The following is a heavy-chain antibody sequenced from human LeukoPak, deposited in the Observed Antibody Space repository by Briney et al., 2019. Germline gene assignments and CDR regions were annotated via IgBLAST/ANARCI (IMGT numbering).Heavy chain of an antibody. D-gene: IGHD2-15*01. Sequence: GGSLRLSCAASGFTFSSYGMSWVRQAPGKGLEWVSAIGGGGGSTYYADSVKGRFTISRDNSKNTLYLQMNSLRAEDAAVYYCAKAPVTTCRGAFCYPFDYWGLGTLVTVSS. J-gene: IGHJ4*02. V-gene: IGHV3-23*01. CDR2: IGGGGGST. CDR1: GFTFSSYG. CDR3: AKAPVTTCRGAFCYPFDY.